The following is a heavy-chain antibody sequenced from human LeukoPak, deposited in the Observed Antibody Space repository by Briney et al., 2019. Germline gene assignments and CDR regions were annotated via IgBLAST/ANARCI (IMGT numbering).Heavy chain of an antibody. D-gene: IGHD3-10*01. CDR1: GFTFSSYA. V-gene: IGHV3-23*01. J-gene: IGHJ4*02. CDR3: AREGYYGSGSPPSLYFDY. Sequence: PGGSLRLSCAASGFTFSSYAMSWVRQAPGKGLEWVSAISGSGGSTYYADSVKGRFTISRDNSKNTLYLQMNSLRPEDTAIYYCAREGYYGSGSPPSLYFDYWGQGTLVTVSS. CDR2: ISGSGGST.